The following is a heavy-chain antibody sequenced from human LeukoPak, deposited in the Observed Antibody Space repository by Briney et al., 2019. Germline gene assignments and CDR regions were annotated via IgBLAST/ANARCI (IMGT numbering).Heavy chain of an antibody. CDR3: ARDSSSYRYYFDY. CDR2: IIPIFGTA. D-gene: IGHD6-13*01. Sequence: SVKVSCTASGGTFSSYAISWVRQAPGQGLEWMGGIIPIFGTANYAQKFQGAVTITTDESTSTAYMELSSLRSEDTAVYYCARDSSSYRYYFDYWGQGTLVTVS. V-gene: IGHV1-69*05. J-gene: IGHJ4*02. CDR1: GGTFSSYA.